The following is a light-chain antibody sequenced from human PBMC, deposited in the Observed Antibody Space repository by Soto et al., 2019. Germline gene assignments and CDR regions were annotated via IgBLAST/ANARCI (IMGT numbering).Light chain of an antibody. J-gene: IGLJ1*01. V-gene: IGLV1-44*01. CDR3: GAWDDSLSALVV. CDR2: NDN. CDR1: SSNIGSNT. Sequence: QSVLTQPPSASGTPGQRVTISCSGSSSNIGSNTVNWYQQFPGTAPKLLIYNDNQRPSGVPDRFSGSKSGTSASLAISGLQSEDEADYYCGAWDDSLSALVVFGAGTKLTVL.